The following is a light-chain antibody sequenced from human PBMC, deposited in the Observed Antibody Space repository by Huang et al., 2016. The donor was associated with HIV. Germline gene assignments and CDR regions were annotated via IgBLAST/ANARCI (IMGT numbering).Light chain of an antibody. CDR2: GAS. Sequence: EVVLTQSPGTLSLSPGERATLSCRASQSGSSSYLAWYQQKPGQAPRLLIYGASSRASGIPDRFSGSGSGTDFPLTINKVEPDDFAMYYCQQYGDPLTFGGGTKVEIK. CDR1: QSGSSSY. CDR3: QQYGDPLT. V-gene: IGKV3-20*01. J-gene: IGKJ4*01.